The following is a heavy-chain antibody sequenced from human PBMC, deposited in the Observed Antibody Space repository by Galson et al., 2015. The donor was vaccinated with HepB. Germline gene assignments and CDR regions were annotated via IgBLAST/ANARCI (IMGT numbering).Heavy chain of an antibody. V-gene: IGHV3-30*02. D-gene: IGHD3-10*01. CDR3: AAATPNHYYGSGSYPSAD. CDR1: GFTFSSYG. J-gene: IGHJ4*02. CDR2: IRYDGSNK. Sequence: SLRLSCAASGFTFSSYGMHWVRQAPGKGLEWVAFIRYDGSNKYYADSVKGRFTISRDNSKNTLYLQMNSLRAEDTAVYYCAAATPNHYYGSGSYPSADWGQGTLVTVSS.